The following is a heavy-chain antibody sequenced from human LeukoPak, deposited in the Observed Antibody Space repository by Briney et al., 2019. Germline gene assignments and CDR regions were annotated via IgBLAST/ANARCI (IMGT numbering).Heavy chain of an antibody. CDR2: MNPNSGNT. V-gene: IGHV1-8*01. Sequence: ASVKVSCKASGYTFTSYDINWVRQATGQGLEWMGWMNPNSGNTGYAQKFQGRVTMTKNTSISTAYMELSSLRSEDTAVYYRARGGHGDGYTNFDYWGQGTLVTVSS. D-gene: IGHD5-24*01. CDR3: ARGGHGDGYTNFDY. J-gene: IGHJ4*02. CDR1: GYTFTSYD.